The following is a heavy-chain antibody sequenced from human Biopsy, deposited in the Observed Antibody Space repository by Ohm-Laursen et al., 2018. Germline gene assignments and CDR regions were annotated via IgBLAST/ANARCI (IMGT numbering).Heavy chain of an antibody. CDR3: ARVEDSTRHWYFDL. D-gene: IGHD2-2*01. CDR1: GYTFSDYI. J-gene: IGHJ2*01. CDR2: INTRRGDT. V-gene: IGHV1-18*01. Sequence: GASVKVSCKLSGYTFSDYILNWVRQAPGQGLEWMGWINTRRGDTNYAQKFQGRVTMTRDTSTTTVFMELTSLRSDDTAMYYCARVEDSTRHWYFDLWGRGTQVTVSS.